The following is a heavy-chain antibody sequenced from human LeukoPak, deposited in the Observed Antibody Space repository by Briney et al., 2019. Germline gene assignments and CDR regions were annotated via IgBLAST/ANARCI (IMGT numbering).Heavy chain of an antibody. CDR1: GDSFSSNSAA. Sequence: SQTLSLTCAISGDSFSSNSAAWSWIRQSPSRGLEWLGRTYYRSKWYNDYAVSVKSRITINPDTSKNQFSLQLNSVTPEDTAVYYCARAYLPAGIAVAGDFDYWGQGTLVTVSS. V-gene: IGHV6-1*01. D-gene: IGHD6-19*01. J-gene: IGHJ4*02. CDR2: TYYRSKWYN. CDR3: ARAYLPAGIAVAGDFDY.